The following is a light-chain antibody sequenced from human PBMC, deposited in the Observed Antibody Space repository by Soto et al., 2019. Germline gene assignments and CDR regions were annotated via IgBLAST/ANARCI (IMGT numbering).Light chain of an antibody. J-gene: IGKJ1*01. CDR2: GAS. V-gene: IGKV3D-20*02. CDR3: QQRSGWPWT. Sequence: IVLTQSPGTVSLSPGERATLSWRASQSVSSSSLAWYQRKPGQAPRLLSYGASTSTTGIPARFRGSGSGTDFTLTISSLEAEDFAVFYCQQRSGWPWTFGQGTKVDI. CDR1: QSVSSSS.